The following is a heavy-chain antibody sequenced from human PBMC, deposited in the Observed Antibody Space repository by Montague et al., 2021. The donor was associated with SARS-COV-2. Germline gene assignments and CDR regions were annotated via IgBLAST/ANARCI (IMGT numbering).Heavy chain of an antibody. CDR1: GGSFSRYY. D-gene: IGHD2-2*02. V-gene: IGHV4-34*01. CDR3: ARLGDGIVPSPILGLGPYYSFYYMDV. Sequence: SETLSLTCAVSGGSFSRYYWSWIRQPPGKGLEWIGEISQSGNTKYNPSLQSRVSISSDTSRNQFSLKVSSVTAADTAIYYCARLGDGIVPSPILGLGPYYSFYYMDVWDKGTTVTVSS. J-gene: IGHJ6*03. CDR2: ISQSGNT.